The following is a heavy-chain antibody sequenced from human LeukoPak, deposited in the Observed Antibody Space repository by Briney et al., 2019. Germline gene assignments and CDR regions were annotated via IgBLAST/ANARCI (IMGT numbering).Heavy chain of an antibody. D-gene: IGHD3-10*01. V-gene: IGHV3-21*01. J-gene: IGHJ4*02. CDR3: AREDSYYYGSGSYPFDY. CDR2: ISSSSSYI. Sequence: GGSLRFSCAASGFTFSSYSMNWVRQAPGKGLEWVSSISSSSSYIYYADSVKGRFTISRDNAKNSLYPQMNSLRAEDTAVYYCAREDSYYYGSGSYPFDYWGQGTLVTVSS. CDR1: GFTFSSYS.